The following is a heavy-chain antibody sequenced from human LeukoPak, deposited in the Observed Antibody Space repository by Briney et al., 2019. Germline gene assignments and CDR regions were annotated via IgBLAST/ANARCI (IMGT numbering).Heavy chain of an antibody. J-gene: IGHJ5*02. Sequence: SETLSLTCTVSGGSISSSSYSWGWIRQPPGKGLEWIGSIYYSGSTYYNPSLKSRVTVSVDTSKNQFSLRLSSVTAADTAVYYCAGVASIAVAGLGAWGQGTLVTVSS. V-gene: IGHV4-39*01. CDR3: AGVASIAVAGLGA. D-gene: IGHD6-19*01. CDR1: GGSISSSSYS. CDR2: IYYSGST.